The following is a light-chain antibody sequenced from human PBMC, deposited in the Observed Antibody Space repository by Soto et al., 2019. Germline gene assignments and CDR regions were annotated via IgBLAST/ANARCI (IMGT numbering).Light chain of an antibody. CDR2: DAS. V-gene: IGKV3-11*01. CDR1: QSVSNY. J-gene: IGKJ5*01. CDR3: QQRSNWLIT. Sequence: EIVLTQSPVILSLSPGERATLSYRASQSVSNYLAWYQQKPGQAPRLLIYDASNRATGIPARFSGSGSGTDFTLTISSLEPEDFAVYYCQQRSNWLITFGQGTRLEIK.